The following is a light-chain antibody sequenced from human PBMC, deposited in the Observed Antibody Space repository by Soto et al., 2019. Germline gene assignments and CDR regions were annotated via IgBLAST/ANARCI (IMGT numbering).Light chain of an antibody. J-gene: IGKJ1*01. CDR3: QQYGSSGT. V-gene: IGKV3-20*01. CDR2: GAS. Sequence: ESVLTQYPGTLSLSPWERETVFCGASQSVSNNYLAWYQQKPGQAPRLLIYGASNRATGIPDRFSGSGSGTDFTLTISRLKPEDFAVYYCQQYGSSGTFGQGTKVDIK. CDR1: QSVSNNY.